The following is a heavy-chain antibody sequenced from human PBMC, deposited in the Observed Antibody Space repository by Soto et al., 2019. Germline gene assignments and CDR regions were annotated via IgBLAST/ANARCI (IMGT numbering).Heavy chain of an antibody. V-gene: IGHV3-23*01. CDR2: IRGSGAST. J-gene: IGHJ1*01. CDR1: GFTFSGYA. D-gene: IGHD3-9*01. Sequence: EVQLLGSGGGLVQPGGSLRLSCAASGFTFSGYAMSWVRQAPGKGLEWVAGIRGSGASTNYADSVKGRFTISRDNSKSTMYLQMNSLRAEDAAVYYCAKDVHYDILTGSEYFHHWAQGTLVTVSS. CDR3: AKDVHYDILTGSEYFHH.